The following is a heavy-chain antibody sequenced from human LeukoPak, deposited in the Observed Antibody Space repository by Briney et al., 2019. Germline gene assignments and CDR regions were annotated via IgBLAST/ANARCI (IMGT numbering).Heavy chain of an antibody. CDR3: ARDGLGRWFGELLRWFDP. Sequence: GGSLRLSCAASGFTFSSYSMNWVRQAPGKGLEWVSYISSSSSTIYYADSVKGRFTISRDNAKNSLYLQMNSLRAEDTAVYYCARDGLGRWFGELLRWFDPWGQGTLVTVSS. D-gene: IGHD3-10*01. CDR1: GFTFSSYS. V-gene: IGHV3-48*01. CDR2: ISSSSSTI. J-gene: IGHJ5*02.